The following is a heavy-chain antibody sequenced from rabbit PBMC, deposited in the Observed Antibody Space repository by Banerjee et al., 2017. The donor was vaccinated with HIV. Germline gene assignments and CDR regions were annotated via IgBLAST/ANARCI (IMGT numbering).Heavy chain of an antibody. J-gene: IGHJ4*01. CDR1: GFSFSSSYW. D-gene: IGHD1-1*01. V-gene: IGHV1S45*01. Sequence: QEQLEESGGDLVKPEGSLTLTCTASGFSFSSSYWMCWVRQAPGKGLEWIACIYAGDYGDSYYANWAKGRFTISKTSSTTVTLQMTSLTAADTATYFCARKLPNGNGGGYYNLWGQGTLVTVS. CDR2: IYAGDYGDS. CDR3: ARKLPNGNGGGYYNL.